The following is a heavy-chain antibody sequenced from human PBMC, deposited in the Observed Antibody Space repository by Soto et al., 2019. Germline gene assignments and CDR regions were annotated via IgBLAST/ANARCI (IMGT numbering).Heavy chain of an antibody. CDR2: TYYRSKWYN. CDR3: ARGVAVAATPLARYYYYYGMDV. D-gene: IGHD2-15*01. V-gene: IGHV6-1*01. Sequence: SQPLSLHCAMSGGSVSSDSAASDCISQSPSRGLEWLGRTYYRSKWYNDYAVSVKSRITINPDTSKNQFSLQLNSVTPEDTAVYYCARGVAVAATPLARYYYYYGMDVWGQG. J-gene: IGHJ6*02. CDR1: GGSVSSDSAA.